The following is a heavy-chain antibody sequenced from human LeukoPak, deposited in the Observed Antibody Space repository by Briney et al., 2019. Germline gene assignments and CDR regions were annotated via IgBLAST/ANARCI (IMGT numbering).Heavy chain of an antibody. J-gene: IGHJ4*02. D-gene: IGHD5-24*01. CDR3: AKATMATTYFDY. Sequence: GGSLRLSCAASGFSVSTSYMSWVRQAPGKGLEWVSIIHSGGNRYYADSVKGRFTISRDNSKNTLYLQMNSLRAEDTAVYYCAKATMATTYFDYWGQGTLVTVSS. CDR1: GFSVSTSY. V-gene: IGHV3-53*01. CDR2: IHSGGNR.